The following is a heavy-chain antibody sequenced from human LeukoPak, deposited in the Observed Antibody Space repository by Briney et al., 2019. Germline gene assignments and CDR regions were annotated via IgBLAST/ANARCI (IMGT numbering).Heavy chain of an antibody. Sequence: GGSLRLSCAASGFTFNTFSMSWVRQAPGKGLEWVSSISSTSYIYYADSVKGRFTISRDSAKNSLYLQMNSLRAEDTAVYYCARDACSGGSCYSDYWGQGTLVTVSS. CDR1: GFTFNTFS. D-gene: IGHD2-15*01. J-gene: IGHJ4*02. CDR2: ISSTSYI. CDR3: ARDACSGGSCYSDY. V-gene: IGHV3-21*01.